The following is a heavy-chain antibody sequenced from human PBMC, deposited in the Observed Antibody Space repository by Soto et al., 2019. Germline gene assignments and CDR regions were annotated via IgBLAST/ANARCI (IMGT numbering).Heavy chain of an antibody. Sequence: QVQLVQSGAEVTKPGSSVKVSCKASGGTFSSYTISWVRQAPGQGLEWMGRIIPILGIANYAQKFQGRVTITADKSTSTAYMELSSLRSEDTAVYYCARDRRGYCSGGSCSDLTWGQGTLVTVSS. V-gene: IGHV1-69*08. J-gene: IGHJ4*02. CDR1: GGTFSSYT. D-gene: IGHD2-15*01. CDR3: ARDRRGYCSGGSCSDLT. CDR2: IIPILGIA.